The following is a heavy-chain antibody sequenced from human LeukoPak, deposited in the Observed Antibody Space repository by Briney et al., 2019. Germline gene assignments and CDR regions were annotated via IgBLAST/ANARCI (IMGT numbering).Heavy chain of an antibody. V-gene: IGHV4-39*07. CDR3: AGGYDHGGGLQANWFDP. J-gene: IGHJ5*02. CDR1: GGSISSSSYY. D-gene: IGHD5-12*01. Sequence: SETLSLTCTVSGGSISSSSYYWGWIRQPPGKGLEWIGSIYYSGSTYYNPSLKSRVTISVDTSKNQFSLKLSSVTAADTAVYYCAGGYDHGGGLQANWFDPWGQGTLVTVSS. CDR2: IYYSGST.